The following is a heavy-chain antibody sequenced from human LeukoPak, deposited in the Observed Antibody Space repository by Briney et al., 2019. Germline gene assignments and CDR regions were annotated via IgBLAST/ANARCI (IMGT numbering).Heavy chain of an antibody. CDR1: GFTFSSYA. D-gene: IGHD6-13*01. J-gene: IGHJ4*02. CDR3: AKGRSSSFPRIDY. Sequence: PGGSLRLSCPASGFTFSSYAMSWVRQAPGKGLEWVSVISGSGGSTDYADSVKGRFTISRDNSKSTLYLQMNSLRAEDTAIYYCAKGRSSSFPRIDYWGQGTLVTVSS. V-gene: IGHV3-23*01. CDR2: ISGSGGST.